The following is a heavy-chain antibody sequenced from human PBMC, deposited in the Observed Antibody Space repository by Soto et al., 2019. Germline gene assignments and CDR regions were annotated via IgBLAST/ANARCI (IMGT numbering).Heavy chain of an antibody. CDR3: ARQKFSRSRANWFDP. J-gene: IGHJ5*02. CDR1: GGPLSDYS. CDR2: VDTSGIT. D-gene: IGHD6-13*01. Sequence: SETLSLTCAVYGGPLSDYSWTWIRQAPRRGLEWIGEVDTSGITNYNPSLESRVTFSIDTSNSQFSLRLSSVTAADTAVYYCARQKFSRSRANWFDPWGQGTLVTVSS. V-gene: IGHV4-34*01.